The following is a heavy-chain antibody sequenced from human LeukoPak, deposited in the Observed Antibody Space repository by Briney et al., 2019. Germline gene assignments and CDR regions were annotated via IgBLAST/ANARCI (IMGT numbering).Heavy chain of an antibody. V-gene: IGHV3-30*02. CDR1: GFTFSSYG. Sequence: PGRSLRLSCAASGFTFSSYGMHWVRQAPGKGLEWVAFIRYDGSNKYYADSVKGRFTISRDNSKNTLYLQMNSLRAEDTAVYYCAKESGHCSSTSCYLFWFDPWGQGTLVTVSS. D-gene: IGHD2-2*01. CDR2: IRYDGSNK. J-gene: IGHJ5*02. CDR3: AKESGHCSSTSCYLFWFDP.